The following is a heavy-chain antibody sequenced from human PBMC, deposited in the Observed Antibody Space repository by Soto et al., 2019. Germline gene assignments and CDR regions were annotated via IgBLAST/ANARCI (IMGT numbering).Heavy chain of an antibody. CDR3: ARGHVLRYFDWVDYGMDV. V-gene: IGHV4-59*12. Sequence: SETLSLTCTVSGGSISSYYWSWIRQPPGKGLEWIGYIYYSGSTNYNPSLKSRVTISVDTSKNQFSLKLSSVTAADTAVYYCARGHVLRYFDWVDYGMDVWGQGTTVTVSS. CDR2: IYYSGST. CDR1: GGSISSYY. J-gene: IGHJ6*02. D-gene: IGHD3-9*01.